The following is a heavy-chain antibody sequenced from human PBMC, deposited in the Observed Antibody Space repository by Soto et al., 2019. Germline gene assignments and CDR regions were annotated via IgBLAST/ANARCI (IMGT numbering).Heavy chain of an antibody. V-gene: IGHV3-23*01. D-gene: IGHD2-8*02. CDR2: ILVRGST. J-gene: IGHJ3*02. CDR3: AKATATGGGAFDI. Sequence: PGGSLRFSCAASGFTCSSYDMSWVRQAPGKGLEWVSTILVRGSTHYPDSVKGRYTISRDNSKNTVFLQMNSLTAGDTAVYYCAKATATGGGAFDICGQGTMVTVSS. CDR1: GFTCSSYD.